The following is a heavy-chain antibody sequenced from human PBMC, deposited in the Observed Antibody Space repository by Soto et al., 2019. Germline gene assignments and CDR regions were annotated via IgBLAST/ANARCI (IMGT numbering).Heavy chain of an antibody. CDR1: GLTFSSYA. CDR2: ISGSGGST. CDR3: VRGDGDRYDGNGYLGRH. D-gene: IGHD3-22*01. V-gene: IGHV3-23*01. Sequence: LRLSCAAFGLTFSSYAMSWVRQAPGKGLEWVSAISGSGGSTYYADSVKGRFTISRDNSKNTLYLQMNSLRAEDTAVYYCVRGDGDRYDGNGYLGRHWGQGTLVTVSS. J-gene: IGHJ4*02.